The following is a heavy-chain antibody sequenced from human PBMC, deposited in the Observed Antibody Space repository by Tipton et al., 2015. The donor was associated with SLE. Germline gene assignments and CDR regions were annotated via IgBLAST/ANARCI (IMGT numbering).Heavy chain of an antibody. Sequence: QLVQSGAEVKKPGSSVKVSCKVSGGTFSNYGFSWVRQAPGQGLEWMGGIIPIYGTANYAQKFQGRVTITADESTRTAYMELRSLRSEDTAMYYCARLYNSDGYYSSWLDPWGQGTLVAVSS. D-gene: IGHD3-22*01. V-gene: IGHV1-69*01. J-gene: IGHJ5*02. CDR1: GGTFSNYG. CDR3: ARLYNSDGYYSSWLDP. CDR2: IIPIYGTA.